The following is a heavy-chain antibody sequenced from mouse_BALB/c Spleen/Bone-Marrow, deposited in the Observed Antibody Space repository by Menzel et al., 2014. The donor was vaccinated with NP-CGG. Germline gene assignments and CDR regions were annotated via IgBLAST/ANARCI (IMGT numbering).Heavy chain of an antibody. J-gene: IGHJ4*01. D-gene: IGHD1-1*01. CDR2: INPDSSTI. V-gene: IGHV4-1*02. Sequence: DVQLQESGGGLVQPGGSLKLSCAASGFDFSRYWMGWVRQAPGRGLKWIGEINPDSSTINYTPSLKDKFIISRDNAKNALYLQMSKVRSEDTALYFCARLGYYGMMAYWGQGTSVTVSS. CDR3: ARLGYYGMMAY. CDR1: GFDFSRYW.